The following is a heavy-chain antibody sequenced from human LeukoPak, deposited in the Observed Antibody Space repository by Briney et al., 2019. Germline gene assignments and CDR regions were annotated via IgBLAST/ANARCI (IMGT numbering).Heavy chain of an antibody. Sequence: GESLKISCKGSGYSFTSYWISWARQMPGKGLEWMGRIDPSDSYTNYSPSFQGHVTISADKSISTAYLQWSSLKASDTAMYYCARRYRGSPGAFDIWGQGTMVTVS. CDR3: ARRYRGSPGAFDI. CDR2: IDPSDSYT. J-gene: IGHJ3*02. CDR1: GYSFTSYW. V-gene: IGHV5-10-1*01. D-gene: IGHD3-10*01.